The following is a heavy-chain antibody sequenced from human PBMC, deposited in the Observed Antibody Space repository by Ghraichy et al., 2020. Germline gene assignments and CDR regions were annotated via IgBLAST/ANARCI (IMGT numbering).Heavy chain of an antibody. CDR1: GFTFSNYW. Sequence: GESLRLSCTASGFTFSNYWMTWVRQAPGMGLEWVANIKGDGSMRNYVDSVKGRFTISRDNAKNSLYLQMNSLRAEDTAVYYCARDLNWENYWGQGTLVTVSS. D-gene: IGHD1-26*01. J-gene: IGHJ4*02. V-gene: IGHV3-7*03. CDR3: ARDLNWENY. CDR2: IKGDGSMR.